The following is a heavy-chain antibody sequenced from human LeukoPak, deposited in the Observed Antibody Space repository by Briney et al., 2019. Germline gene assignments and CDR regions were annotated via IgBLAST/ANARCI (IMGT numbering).Heavy chain of an antibody. CDR2: IIPIFGTA. J-gene: IGHJ4*02. V-gene: IGHV1-69*01. CDR3: ARGPRNYYGSGSYFPDY. D-gene: IGHD3-10*01. CDR1: GGTFSSYA. Sequence: ASVKVSCKASGGTFSSYAISWVRQAPGQGLEWMGGIIPIFGTANYAQKFQGRVTITADESTSTAYMELSSLRSEDTAVYYCARGPRNYYGSGSYFPDYWGQGTLVTVSS.